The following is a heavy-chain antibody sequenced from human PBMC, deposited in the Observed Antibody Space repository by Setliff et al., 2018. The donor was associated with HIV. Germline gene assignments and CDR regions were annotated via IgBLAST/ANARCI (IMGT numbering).Heavy chain of an antibody. V-gene: IGHV1-18*04. D-gene: IGHD6-19*01. J-gene: IGHJ4*02. CDR3: ATAKEHWLSEGGFDY. CDR2: ISTYNGDT. CDR1: GYTFTDYS. Sequence: ASVKVSCKTSGYTFTDYSIHWLRQAPGQGLEWMGWISTYNGDTNYAQKIKDRVTMTTHTSSSTAYMELRGLRSDDTAVYYCATAKEHWLSEGGFDYWGQGTLVTVSS.